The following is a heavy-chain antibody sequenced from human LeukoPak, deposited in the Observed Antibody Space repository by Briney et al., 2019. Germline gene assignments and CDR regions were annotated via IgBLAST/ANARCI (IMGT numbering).Heavy chain of an antibody. CDR3: ARVRKVDSRVCEY. Sequence: ASVKVSCKASGYTFTGYYMHWVRQAPGQGLEWMGWINPNSGGTNYAQKFQGRVTMTRDTSISTAYMELSSLRSEDTAVYYCARVRKVDSRVCEYWGQGTLVTVSS. CDR1: GYTFTGYY. CDR2: INPNSGGT. D-gene: IGHD2-8*01. J-gene: IGHJ4*02. V-gene: IGHV1-2*02.